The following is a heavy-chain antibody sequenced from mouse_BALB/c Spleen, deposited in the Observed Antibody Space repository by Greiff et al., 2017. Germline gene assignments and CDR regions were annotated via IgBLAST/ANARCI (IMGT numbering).Heavy chain of an antibody. J-gene: IGHJ2*01. D-gene: IGHD2-10*02. CDR2: ISNGGGST. CDR3: ARRGYGNYYFDY. CDR1: GFTFSSYT. V-gene: IGHV5-12-2*01. Sequence: DVMLVESGGGLVQPGGSLKLSCAASGFTFSSYTMSWVRQTPEKRLEWVAYISNGGGSTYYPDTVKGRFTISRDNAKNTLYLQMSSLKSEDTAMYYCARRGYGNYYFDYWGQGTTLTVSS.